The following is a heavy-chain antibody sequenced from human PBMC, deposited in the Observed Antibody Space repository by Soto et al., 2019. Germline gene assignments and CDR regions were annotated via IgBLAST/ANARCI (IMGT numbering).Heavy chain of an antibody. V-gene: IGHV1-2*02. D-gene: IGHD3-10*01. Sequence: QAQLVQSGAEVKKPGASVKVSCKASGYTFTGAYIHWVRQAPGQGLEWMGCINPNSGGTEFAQKFQGRVTVTRDTSITTVYMEMNRLRSDDTGVYYCARDFTTRSYGLDVWGQGTAVTVSS. CDR2: INPNSGGT. J-gene: IGHJ6*02. CDR1: GYTFTGAY. CDR3: ARDFTTRSYGLDV.